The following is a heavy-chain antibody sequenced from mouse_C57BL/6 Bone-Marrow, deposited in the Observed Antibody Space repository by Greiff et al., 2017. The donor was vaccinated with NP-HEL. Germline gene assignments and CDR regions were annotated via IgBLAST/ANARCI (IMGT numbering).Heavy chain of an antibody. Sequence: VQLQQPGAELVRPGASVKLSCTASGFNIKDDYMHWVKQRPEQGLEWIGWIDPENGDTEYASKFQGKATITADTSSNTAYLQLSSLTSEDTAVYYCTPHYYGSSPFAYWGQGTLVTVSA. V-gene: IGHV14-4*01. CDR1: GFNIKDDY. J-gene: IGHJ3*01. D-gene: IGHD1-1*01. CDR3: TPHYYGSSPFAY. CDR2: IDPENGDT.